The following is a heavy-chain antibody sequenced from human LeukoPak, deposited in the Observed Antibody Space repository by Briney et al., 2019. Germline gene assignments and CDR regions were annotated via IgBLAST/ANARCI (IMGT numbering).Heavy chain of an antibody. J-gene: IGHJ4*02. CDR2: ISGSGGST. CDR3: AKAKDITIFGVARLDPFDY. V-gene: IGHV3-23*01. D-gene: IGHD3-3*01. CDR1: GFTFSSYS. Sequence: PGGSLRLSCAASGFTFSSYSMNWVRQAPGKGLEWVSAISGSGGSTYYADSVKGRFTISRDNSKNTLYLQMNSLRAEDTAVYYCAKAKDITIFGVARLDPFDYWGQGTLVTVSS.